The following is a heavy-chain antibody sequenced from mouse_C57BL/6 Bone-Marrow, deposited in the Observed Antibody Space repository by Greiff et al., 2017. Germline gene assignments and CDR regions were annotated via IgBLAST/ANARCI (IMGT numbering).Heavy chain of an antibody. V-gene: IGHV1-81*01. CDR2: IYPRSGNT. D-gene: IGHD4-1*02. Sequence: QVQLQQSGAELARPGASVKLSCKASGYTFTRYGISWVKQRTGQGLEWIGEIYPRSGNTYYNEKFKGKATLTADKSSSTAYMELRSLTSEDSAVYFCAFQLGPWFAYWGQGTLVTVSA. J-gene: IGHJ3*01. CDR3: AFQLGPWFAY. CDR1: GYTFTRYG.